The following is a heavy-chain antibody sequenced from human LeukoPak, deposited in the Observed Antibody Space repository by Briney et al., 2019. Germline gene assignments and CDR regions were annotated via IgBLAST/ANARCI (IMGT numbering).Heavy chain of an antibody. CDR1: GGSFSGYY. J-gene: IGHJ6*03. CDR2: INHSGST. V-gene: IGHV4-34*01. D-gene: IGHD5-24*01. CDR3: ARRRADYYYYYYMDV. Sequence: SETLSLTCAVYGGSFSGYYWSWIRQPPGKGREWIGEINHSGSTNYNPSLKSRVTISVDTSKNQFSLKLSSVTAADTAVYYCARRRADYYYYYYMDVWGKGTTVTVSS.